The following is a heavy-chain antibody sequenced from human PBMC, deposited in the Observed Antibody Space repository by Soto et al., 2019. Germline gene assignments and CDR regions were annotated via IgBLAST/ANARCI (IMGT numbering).Heavy chain of an antibody. D-gene: IGHD3-3*01. Sequence: GASVKVSCKASGYTFTSYYMHWVRQAPGQGLEWMGIINPSGGSTSYAQKFQGRVTMTRDTSTSTVYMELSSLRSEDTAVYYCARDGTHILEWLLRNWYNWFDPWGQGTLVTVSS. CDR2: INPSGGST. CDR3: ARDGTHILEWLLRNWYNWFDP. V-gene: IGHV1-46*01. J-gene: IGHJ5*02. CDR1: GYTFTSYY.